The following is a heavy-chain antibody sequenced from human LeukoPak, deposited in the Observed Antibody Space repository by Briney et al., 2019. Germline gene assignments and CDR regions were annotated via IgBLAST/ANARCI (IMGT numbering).Heavy chain of an antibody. J-gene: IGHJ4*02. CDR2: IYYSGST. V-gene: IGHV4-59*01. CDR1: GGSISSYY. D-gene: IGHD3-10*01. CDR3: ARVGTYGSGSYLSWLDY. Sequence: SETLSLTCTVSGGSISSYYWSWIRQPPGKGLEWIGYIYYSGSTNYNPSLRSRVTISVDTSKNQFSLKLSSVTAADTAVYYCARVGTYGSGSYLSWLDYWGQGTLVTVSS.